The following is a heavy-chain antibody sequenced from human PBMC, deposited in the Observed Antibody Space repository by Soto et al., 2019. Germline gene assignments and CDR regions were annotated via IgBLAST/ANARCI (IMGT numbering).Heavy chain of an antibody. Sequence: GGSLRLSCAASGFTFDDYAMHWVRQAPGKGLEWVSGISWNSGSIGYADSVKGRFTISRDNAKNSLYLQMNSLRAEDTALYYCAKVRFLEWSYEYFDYWGQGTLVTVSS. V-gene: IGHV3-9*01. J-gene: IGHJ4*02. CDR3: AKVRFLEWSYEYFDY. D-gene: IGHD3-3*01. CDR1: GFTFDDYA. CDR2: ISWNSGSI.